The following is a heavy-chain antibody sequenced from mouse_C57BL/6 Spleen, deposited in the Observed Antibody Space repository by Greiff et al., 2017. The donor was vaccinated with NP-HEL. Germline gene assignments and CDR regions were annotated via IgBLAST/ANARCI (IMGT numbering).Heavy chain of an antibody. V-gene: IGHV5-16*01. CDR1: GFTFSDYY. CDR2: INYDGSST. D-gene: IGHD2-4*01. Sequence: EVKLVESEGGLVQPGSSMKLSCTASGFTFSDYYMAWVRQVPEKGLEWVANINYDGSSTYYLDSLKSRFIISRDNAKNILYLQMSSLKSEDTATYYCAREEYDYDVAWFAYWGQGTLVTVSA. J-gene: IGHJ3*01. CDR3: AREEYDYDVAWFAY.